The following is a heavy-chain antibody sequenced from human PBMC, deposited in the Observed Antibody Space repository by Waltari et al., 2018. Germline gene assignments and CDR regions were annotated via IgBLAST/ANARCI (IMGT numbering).Heavy chain of an antibody. D-gene: IGHD6-19*01. Sequence: EVQLLESGGGLVQPGGSLRLSCAASGFTFSSYAMSWVRQAPGKGLEWVSASSGSGGSTYYADSVKGRFTISRDNSKNTRYRQMNSLRAEDTAVYYCAKGIERIAVAGNDYWGQGTLVTVSS. CDR2: SSGSGGST. V-gene: IGHV3-23*01. CDR1: GFTFSSYA. J-gene: IGHJ4*02. CDR3: AKGIERIAVAGNDY.